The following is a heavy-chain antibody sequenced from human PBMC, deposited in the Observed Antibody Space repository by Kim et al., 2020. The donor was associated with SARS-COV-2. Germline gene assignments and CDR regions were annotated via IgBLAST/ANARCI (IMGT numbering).Heavy chain of an antibody. CDR2: FDPEDGET. J-gene: IGHJ6*02. CDR1: GYTLTELS. V-gene: IGHV1-24*01. D-gene: IGHD5-18*01. Sequence: ASVKVSCKVSGYTLTELSMHWVRQAPGKGLEWMGGFDPEDGETIYAQKFQGRVTMTEDTSTHTAYMELSSLRSEDTAVYYCATQGYSYGPRLYYGMDVWGQGTTVTVSS. CDR3: ATQGYSYGPRLYYGMDV.